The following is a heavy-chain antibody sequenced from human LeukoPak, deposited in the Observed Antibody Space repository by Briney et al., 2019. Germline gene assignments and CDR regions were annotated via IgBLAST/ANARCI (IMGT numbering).Heavy chain of an antibody. J-gene: IGHJ3*02. D-gene: IGHD6-13*01. V-gene: IGHV4-61*08. CDR3: ARDRGSSSWYAGEAFDI. Sequence: SQTLSLTCTVSGGSISSGGYYWSWIRQPPGKGLEWIGYIYYSGSTNYNPSLKSRVTISVDTSKNQFSLKLSSVTAADTAVYYCARDRGSSSWYAGEAFDIWGQGTMVTVSS. CDR2: IYYSGST. CDR1: GGSISSGGYY.